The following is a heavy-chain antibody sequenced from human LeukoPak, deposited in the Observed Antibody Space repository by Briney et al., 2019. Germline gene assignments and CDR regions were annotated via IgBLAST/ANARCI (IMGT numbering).Heavy chain of an antibody. CDR1: GDSIRSYY. CDR3: ARATIQLWGQETAVFDY. CDR2: INHSGST. J-gene: IGHJ4*02. V-gene: IGHV4-59*01. D-gene: IGHD5-18*01. Sequence: SETLSLTCTVFGDSIRSYYWSWIRQPPGKGLEWIGYINHSGSTNSNPALKSRVTISVDTSKNQFSLNLSSVTAADTAVYYCARATIQLWGQETAVFDYWGQGTLVTVSS.